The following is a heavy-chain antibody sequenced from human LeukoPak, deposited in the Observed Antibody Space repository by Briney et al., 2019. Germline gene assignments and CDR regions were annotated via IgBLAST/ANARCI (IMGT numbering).Heavy chain of an antibody. J-gene: IGHJ4*02. CDR1: GFTFSSYA. CDR2: VSGSGGGT. V-gene: IGHV3-23*01. D-gene: IGHD2-2*01. CDR3: AKRSCSSSGCYHLDY. Sequence: PGGSLRLSCAASGFTFSSYAMGWVRQAPGKGLEWVSLVSGSGGGTYYADSVKGRFTISRDNSKNTLFLQMNSLRAEDTAIYYCAKRSCSSSGCYHLDYWGQGTPVTVSS.